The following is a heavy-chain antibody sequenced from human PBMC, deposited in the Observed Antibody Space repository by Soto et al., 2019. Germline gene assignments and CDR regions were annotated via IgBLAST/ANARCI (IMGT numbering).Heavy chain of an antibody. V-gene: IGHV4-30-4*01. CDR1: GGSISSGDYY. CDR3: ARYTTYYKTGIRGNWFDP. J-gene: IGHJ5*02. Sequence: SETLSLTCTVSGGSISSGDYYWSWIRQPPGKGLEWIGYIYYSGSTYHNPSLKSRVTISVDTSKNQFSLKLSSVTAADTAVYYCARYTTYYKTGIRGNWFDPWGQGTLVTVSS. CDR2: IYYSGST. D-gene: IGHD1-1*01.